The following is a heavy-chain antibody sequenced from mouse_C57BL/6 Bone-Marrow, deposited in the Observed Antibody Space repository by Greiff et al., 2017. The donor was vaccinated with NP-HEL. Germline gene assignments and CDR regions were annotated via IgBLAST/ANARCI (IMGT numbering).Heavy chain of an antibody. CDR2: IYPRSGNT. CDR3: VQLGRRFAY. J-gene: IGHJ3*01. V-gene: IGHV1-81*01. Sequence: LVESGAELARPGASVKLSCKASGYTFTSYGISWVKQRTGQGLEWIGEIYPRSGNTYYNEKFKGKATLTADKSSSTAYMELRSLTSEDSAVYFCVQLGRRFAYWGQGTLVTVSA. CDR1: GYTFTSYG. D-gene: IGHD4-1*02.